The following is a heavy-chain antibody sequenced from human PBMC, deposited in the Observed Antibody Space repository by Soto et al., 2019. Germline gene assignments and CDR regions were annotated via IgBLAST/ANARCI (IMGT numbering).Heavy chain of an antibody. J-gene: IGHJ6*02. CDR1: GFTFSSYA. V-gene: IGHV3-23*01. D-gene: IGHD6-13*01. Sequence: GGSLRLSCAASGFTFSSYAMSWVRQAPGKGLEWVSAISGSGGSTYYADSVKGRFAISSDNSKNTLYLQMNSLRAEETAVYYCAKARGSSWYSPLYYYGMDVWGQGTTVTVSS. CDR3: AKARGSSWYSPLYYYGMDV. CDR2: ISGSGGST.